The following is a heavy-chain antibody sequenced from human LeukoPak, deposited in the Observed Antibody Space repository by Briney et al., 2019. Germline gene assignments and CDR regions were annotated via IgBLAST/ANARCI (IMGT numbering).Heavy chain of an antibody. J-gene: IGHJ4*02. CDR3: ARGNPPGY. CDR2: IYHSGST. D-gene: IGHD1-14*01. Sequence: PSETLSLTCTVSGGSISSGGYYWSWIRQHPGKGLEWIGYIYHSGSTYHNPSLKSRVTISVDRSKNQFSLKLSSVTAADTAVYYCARGNPPGYWGQGTLVTVSS. V-gene: IGHV4-30-2*01. CDR1: GGSISSGGYY.